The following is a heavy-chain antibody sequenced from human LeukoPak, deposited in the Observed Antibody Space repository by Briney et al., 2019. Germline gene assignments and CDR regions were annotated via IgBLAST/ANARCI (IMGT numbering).Heavy chain of an antibody. CDR3: ARRKAVRPRDYYFDY. D-gene: IGHD6-6*01. CDR1: YGSVSNDNYY. Sequence: PSQTLSLTCTVSYGSVSNDNYYWSWIRQPPGKGLEWIGYVYYSGSTNYNPSLKSRVTISLDTSKNQFSLKLSSVTAADTAVYYCARRKAVRPRDYYFDYWGQGTLVTVSS. J-gene: IGHJ4*02. V-gene: IGHV4-61*01. CDR2: VYYSGST.